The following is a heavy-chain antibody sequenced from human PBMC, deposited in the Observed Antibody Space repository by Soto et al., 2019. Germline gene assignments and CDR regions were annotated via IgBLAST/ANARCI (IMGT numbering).Heavy chain of an antibody. Sequence: SETLSLTCNVSGGAIDSGGYYWCWIRQHPGKGLEWIGYIYYSGSTYYNPSLKSRVTISVDTSKNQFSLKLSSVTAADTAVYYCARVGDREDYWGQGTLVTVSS. CDR3: ARVGDREDY. CDR1: GGAIDSGGYY. J-gene: IGHJ4*02. CDR2: IYYSGST. V-gene: IGHV4-31*03. D-gene: IGHD2-21*02.